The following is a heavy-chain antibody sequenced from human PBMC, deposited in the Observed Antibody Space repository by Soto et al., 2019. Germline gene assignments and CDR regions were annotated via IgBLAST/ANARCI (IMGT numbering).Heavy chain of an antibody. CDR1: GYTFTSYD. J-gene: IGHJ5*02. D-gene: IGHD3-3*01. V-gene: IGHV1-8*01. Sequence: ASVKVSCKASGYTFTSYDINWVRQATGQRLEWMGWMNPNSGNTGYAQKFQGRVTMTRNTSISTAYMELSSLRSEDTAVYYCARGRYDFWSGYWGIWFDPWGQGTLVTVSS. CDR3: ARGRYDFWSGYWGIWFDP. CDR2: MNPNSGNT.